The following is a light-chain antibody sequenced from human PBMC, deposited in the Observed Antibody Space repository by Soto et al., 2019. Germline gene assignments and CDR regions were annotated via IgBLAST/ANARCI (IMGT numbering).Light chain of an antibody. CDR1: QRVSSSY. CDR2: GTS. CDR3: QQYGSSSWT. V-gene: IGKV3-20*01. Sequence: EIVLTQSPGTLSLSPGERATLSCRASQRVSSSYLAWYQQKPGQAPRLLIYGTSSRATAIPDRFSGSGSGTDFTLNISRLETEDFAVYYCQQYGSSSWTFGQGTKVEIK. J-gene: IGKJ1*01.